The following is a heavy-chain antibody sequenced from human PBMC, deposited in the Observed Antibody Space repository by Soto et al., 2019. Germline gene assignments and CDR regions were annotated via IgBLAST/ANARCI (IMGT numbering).Heavy chain of an antibody. CDR2: ISSSGSSI. V-gene: IGHV3-11*01. J-gene: IGHJ6*02. CDR3: ARVRFGEWGYAMDV. CDR1: GLTFSDCY. Sequence: QVQLVESGGGLVKPGGSLRLSCAASGLTFSDCYMNWIRQAPGKGLGWVSYISSSGSSINYAGSVKGRFTISRDNAKKSLNMQMNSLRAEETARYYCARVRFGEWGYAMDVWGQGTTVTVSS. D-gene: IGHD3-10*01.